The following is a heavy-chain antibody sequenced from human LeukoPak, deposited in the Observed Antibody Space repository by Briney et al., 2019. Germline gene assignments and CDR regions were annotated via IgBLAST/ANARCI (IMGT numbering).Heavy chain of an antibody. J-gene: IGHJ6*02. CDR2: IYSGGST. CDR1: GFTVSSNY. Sequence: GGSLRLSCAASGFTVSSNYMSWVRQAPGKGLEWVSVIYSGGSTYYADSVKGRFTISRDNSKNTLYLQMNSLRAEDTAVYYCARDEPQTPYSLSSWFGSVRGMDVWGQGTTVTVSS. D-gene: IGHD6-13*01. CDR3: ARDEPQTPYSLSSWFGSVRGMDV. V-gene: IGHV3-66*01.